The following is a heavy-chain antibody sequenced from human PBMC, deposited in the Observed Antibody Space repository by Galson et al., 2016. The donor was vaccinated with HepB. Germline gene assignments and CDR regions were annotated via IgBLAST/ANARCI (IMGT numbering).Heavy chain of an antibody. CDR3: VKDREYCGGDCYSSLDY. CDR2: ISSNGGRT. D-gene: IGHD2-21*02. CDR1: GFTFSSYA. J-gene: IGHJ4*02. V-gene: IGHV3-64D*08. Sequence: SLRLSCAASGFTFSSYAMHWVRQAPGKGLEYVSAISSNGGRTYYADSVKGRFTISRDNSKNNVYLQMRSLRAEDTAVYYCVKDREYCGGDCYSSLDYWGQGTLVTVSS.